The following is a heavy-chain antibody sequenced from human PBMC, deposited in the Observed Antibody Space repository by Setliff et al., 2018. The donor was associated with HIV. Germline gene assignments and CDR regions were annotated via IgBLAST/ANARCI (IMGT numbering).Heavy chain of an antibody. CDR3: ARSGGDCSGISCYSLWFDP. Sequence: GSLRLSCAASGLIFSSYEMNWVRQAPGKGLEWISFIGGHGSIIHYADSVKGRFTISRDNAKNSLYLQMNSLRVEDTAVYYCARSGGDCSGISCYSLWFDPWGHGTLVTVSS. CDR1: GLIFSSYE. J-gene: IGHJ5*02. V-gene: IGHV3-48*03. CDR2: IGGHGSII. D-gene: IGHD2-15*01.